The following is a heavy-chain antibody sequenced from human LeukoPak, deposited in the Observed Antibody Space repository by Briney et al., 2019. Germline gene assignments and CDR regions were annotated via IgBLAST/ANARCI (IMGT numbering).Heavy chain of an antibody. CDR2: SSFDESNK. CDR1: GFDFSRYA. V-gene: IGHV3-30*18. J-gene: IGHJ3*02. D-gene: IGHD3-16*01. Sequence: GGSLRLSCAASGFDFSRYAMYWVRQAPGKGLEWVAISSFDESNKYYRDSVKGRFTISRDNSKDMLYLYMNSLRPEDTAVYYCANEAFMTETDAFDIWGQGTMVTVSS. CDR3: ANEAFMTETDAFDI.